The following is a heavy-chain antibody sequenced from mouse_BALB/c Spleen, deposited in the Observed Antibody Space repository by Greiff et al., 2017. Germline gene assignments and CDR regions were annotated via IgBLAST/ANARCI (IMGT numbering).Heavy chain of an antibody. Sequence: QVHVKQSGAELMKPGASVKISCKATGYTFSSYWIEWVKQRPGHGLEWIGEILPGSGSTNYNEKFKGKATFTADTSSNTAYMQLSSLTSEDSAVYYCARYYDYDDVYAMDYWVKEPQSPSPQ. CDR2: ILPGSGST. CDR3: ARYYDYDDVYAMDY. J-gene: IGHJ4*01. CDR1: GYTFSSYW. D-gene: IGHD2-4*01. V-gene: IGHV1-9*01.